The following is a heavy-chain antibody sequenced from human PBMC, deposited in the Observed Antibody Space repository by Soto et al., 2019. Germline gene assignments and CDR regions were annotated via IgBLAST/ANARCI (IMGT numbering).Heavy chain of an antibody. CDR1: GFTFSSYG. Sequence: PGGSLRLSCAASGFTFSSYGMHWVRQAPGKGLEWVAVISYDGSNKYYADSVKGRFTISRDNSKNTLYLQMNSLRAEDTAVYYCAKGTSVFGASYFDYWGQGTLVTVSS. CDR3: AKGTSVFGASYFDY. CDR2: ISYDGSNK. D-gene: IGHD3-3*01. J-gene: IGHJ4*02. V-gene: IGHV3-30*18.